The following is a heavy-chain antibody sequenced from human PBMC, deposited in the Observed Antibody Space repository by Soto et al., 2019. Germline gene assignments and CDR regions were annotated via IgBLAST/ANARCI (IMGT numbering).Heavy chain of an antibody. Sequence: EVQLLESGGGLVQPGGSLRLSCAASGFTFSSYAMSWVRQAPGKGLEWVSAISGSGGSTNYNPSLKSRVTISVDTSKNQFSLKLSSVTAADTAVYYCARGPSDTVTTTLDYWGQGTLVTVSS. CDR3: ARGPSDTVTTTLDY. D-gene: IGHD4-17*01. V-gene: IGHV3-23*02. CDR1: GFTFSSYA. J-gene: IGHJ4*02. CDR2: ISGSGGST.